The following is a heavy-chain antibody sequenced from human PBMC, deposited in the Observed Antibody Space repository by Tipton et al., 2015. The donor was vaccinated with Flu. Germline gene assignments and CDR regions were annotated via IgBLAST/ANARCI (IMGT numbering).Heavy chain of an antibody. CDR2: IYYSGST. CDR3: ARGTIFGVAH. D-gene: IGHD3-3*01. V-gene: IGHV4-39*07. Sequence: TLSLTCTVSGGSISSSSYYWGWIRQPPGKRLEWIGSIYYSGSTYYNPSLKSRVTISVDTSKNQFSLKLSSVTAADTAVYYGARGTIFGVAHWGQGTLVTVSS. CDR1: GGSISSSSYY. J-gene: IGHJ4*02.